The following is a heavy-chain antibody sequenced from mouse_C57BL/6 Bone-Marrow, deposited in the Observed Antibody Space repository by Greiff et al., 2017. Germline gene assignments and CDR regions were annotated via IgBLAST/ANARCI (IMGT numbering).Heavy chain of an antibody. CDR3: ARDHRTWFAY. CDR2: ISDGGSYT. Sequence: EVQLVESGGGLVKPGGSLKLSCAASGFTFSSYAMSWVRQTPEKRLEWVATISDGGSYTYYPDNVKGRFTISRDNAKNNLYLQMSHLKSEDTAMYYCARDHRTWFAYWGQGTLVTVSA. V-gene: IGHV5-4*01. J-gene: IGHJ3*01. CDR1: GFTFSSYA.